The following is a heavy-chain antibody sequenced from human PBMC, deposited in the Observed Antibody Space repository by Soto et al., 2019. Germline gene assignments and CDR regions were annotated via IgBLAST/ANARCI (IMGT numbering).Heavy chain of an antibody. J-gene: IGHJ5*02. V-gene: IGHV4-4*07. D-gene: IGHD3-3*01. CDR3: AKGRGFSCDNYFHP. Sequence: SETLSLTCSVSLDSISNSYWTWTRQPAGKGLEWIGHIYSSGNANYNPSLKSRVTMSLDTSKNQFSLSLKSVTAADTAIYYCAKGRGFSCDNYFHPWGQATPVTVSS. CDR2: IYSSGNA. CDR1: LDSISNSY.